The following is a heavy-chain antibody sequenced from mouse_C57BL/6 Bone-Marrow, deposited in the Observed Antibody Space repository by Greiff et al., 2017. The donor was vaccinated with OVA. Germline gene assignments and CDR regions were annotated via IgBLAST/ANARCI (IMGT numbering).Heavy chain of an antibody. V-gene: IGHV1-55*01. CDR3: GREPQYIDD. CDR2: IYPGSGST. Sequence: QVQLQQPGAELVKPGASVKMSCKASGYTFTSYWITWVKQRPGQGLEWIGDIYPGSGSTNYNEKFKSKATLTVDTSSSTAYMQLSSLTSAASAVYCCGREPQYIDDWGTGTTVTVSS. CDR1: GYTFTSYW. J-gene: IGHJ1*03.